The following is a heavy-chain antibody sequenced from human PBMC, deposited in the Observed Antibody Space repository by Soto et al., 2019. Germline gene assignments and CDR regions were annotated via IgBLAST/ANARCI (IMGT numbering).Heavy chain of an antibody. V-gene: IGHV3-23*01. CDR3: AKGQGFVRC. Sequence: EVQLLESGGGLVHPGGSLRLSCAASGFTFSSYAMSWVRQAPGKGLEWVSAVSGSGGSTDYADSVKGRFTSSRDNSKNTLYLQMNRLRAADTAVYYCAKGQGFVRCWGQGTLVTVSS. D-gene: IGHD2-15*01. J-gene: IGHJ4*02. CDR1: GFTFSSYA. CDR2: VSGSGGST.